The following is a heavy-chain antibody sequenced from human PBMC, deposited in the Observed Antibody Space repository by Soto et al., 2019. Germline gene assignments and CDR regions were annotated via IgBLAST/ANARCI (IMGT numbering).Heavy chain of an antibody. Sequence: QVQLVESGGGVVQPGRSLRLSCAASGFTFSSYGMHWVRQAPGKGLEWVAVIWYDGSNKYYADSVKGRFTISRDNSKNTLHLQMNSLRAEDTAVYYCARDKRYNWNYDALSFYYYYMDVWGKGTTVTVSS. CDR2: IWYDGSNK. D-gene: IGHD1-7*01. CDR3: ARDKRYNWNYDALSFYYYYMDV. V-gene: IGHV3-33*01. J-gene: IGHJ6*03. CDR1: GFTFSSYG.